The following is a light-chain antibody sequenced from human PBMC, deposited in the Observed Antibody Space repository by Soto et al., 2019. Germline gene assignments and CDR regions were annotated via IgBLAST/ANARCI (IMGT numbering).Light chain of an antibody. Sequence: AIQMTQSPSSLSASIGDRVTITCRASQDIRDDLSWYQQKPGKAPKLLIYGSSNLQRGVPSMFSGSVSGTYFTLTISVLQPEDFATYFWLQDYTYPRTFGQGTKVESK. V-gene: IGKV1-6*01. CDR3: LQDYTYPRT. CDR1: QDIRDD. J-gene: IGKJ1*01. CDR2: GSS.